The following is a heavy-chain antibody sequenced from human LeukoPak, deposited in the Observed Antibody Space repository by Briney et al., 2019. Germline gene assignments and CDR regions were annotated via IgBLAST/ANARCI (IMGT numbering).Heavy chain of an antibody. V-gene: IGHV3-30*18. Sequence: PGGSLRVSCAASGFTFSSYGMQWVRQAPGKGLEWVAVISYDGSKRYYADSVKGRFTISRDNSKNTLYLQMNSLRADDTAVYYRAKNRGLFESCDFWGQGTLVTVSS. CDR3: AKNRGLFESCDF. CDR1: GFTFSSYG. CDR2: ISYDGSKR. J-gene: IGHJ4*02.